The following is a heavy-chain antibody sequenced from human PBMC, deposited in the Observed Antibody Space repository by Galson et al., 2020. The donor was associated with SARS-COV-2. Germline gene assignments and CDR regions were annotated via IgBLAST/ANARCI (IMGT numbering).Heavy chain of an antibody. V-gene: IGHV3-7*01. CDR3: SRDQDGYNDF. J-gene: IGHJ4*02. CDR1: GFTFSTYW. D-gene: IGHD5-18*01. CDR2: IKQDGSDR. Sequence: PGGSLRLSCAASGFTFSTYWMSWVRQAPGRGLEWVANIKQDGSDRYYVDSVKGRFTISTDNAKNSVHLQMNSLRAEDTAVYFCSRDQDGYNDFCGQGTLVTVSS.